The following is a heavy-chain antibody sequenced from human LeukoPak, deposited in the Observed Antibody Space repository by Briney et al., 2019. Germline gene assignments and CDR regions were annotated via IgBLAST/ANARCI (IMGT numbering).Heavy chain of an antibody. D-gene: IGHD6-19*01. CDR2: IWYDGSNK. CDR1: GFTFSSYG. V-gene: IGHV3-33*06. Sequence: GGSLRLSCAASGFTFSSYGMHWVRQAPGKGLEWVAVIWYDGSNKYYADSVKGRFTISRDNSKNTLYLQMNTLRVEDTAIYYCAKLTVSGSREEAYWGQGSLVTVSS. CDR3: AKLTVSGSREEAY. J-gene: IGHJ4*01.